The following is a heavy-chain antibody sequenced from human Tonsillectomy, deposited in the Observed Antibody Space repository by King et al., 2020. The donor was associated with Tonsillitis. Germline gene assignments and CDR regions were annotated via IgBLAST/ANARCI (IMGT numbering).Heavy chain of an antibody. D-gene: IGHD3-22*01. Sequence: VQLVESGAEVKKPGSSVKVSCKASGGTFSSYAISWVRQAPGQGLEWMGGIIPIFGTANYAQKFQGRVTITADESTSTACMELSSLRSEDTAVYYCASRRANYYDSSGYYNWFDPWGQGTLVTVSS. V-gene: IGHV1-69*01. J-gene: IGHJ5*02. CDR2: IIPIFGTA. CDR3: ASRRANYYDSSGYYNWFDP. CDR1: GGTFSSYA.